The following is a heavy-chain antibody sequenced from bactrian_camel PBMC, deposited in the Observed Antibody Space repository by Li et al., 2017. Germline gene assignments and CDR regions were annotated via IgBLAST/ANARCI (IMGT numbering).Heavy chain of an antibody. D-gene: IGHD6*01. CDR2: IDSDSAT. V-gene: IGHV3S53*01. J-gene: IGHJ4*01. CDR3: KTRGDSWCLGFNY. Sequence: HVQLVESGGGSVQSGGSLRPSCAASGYTFSNLCMGWFRQAPGDEREGIASIDSDSATAYADSVKGRFTVSQGNDKNTVHLQMNSLKPEDTAMYSCKTRGDSWCLGFNYWGQGTQVTVS. CDR1: GYTFSNLC.